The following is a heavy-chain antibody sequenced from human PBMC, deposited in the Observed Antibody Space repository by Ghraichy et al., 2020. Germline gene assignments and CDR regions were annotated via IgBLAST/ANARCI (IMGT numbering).Heavy chain of an antibody. D-gene: IGHD6-19*01. J-gene: IGHJ1*01. CDR1: GYTFTSYY. V-gene: IGHV1-46*01. Sequence: ASVKVSCKASGYTFTSYYMHWVRQAPGQGLEWMGIINPSGGSTSYAQKFQGRVTMTRDTSTSTVYMELSSLRSEDTAVYYCARDRYSSGSEAEEYFQHWGQGTLVTVSS. CDR3: ARDRYSSGSEAEEYFQH. CDR2: INPSGGST.